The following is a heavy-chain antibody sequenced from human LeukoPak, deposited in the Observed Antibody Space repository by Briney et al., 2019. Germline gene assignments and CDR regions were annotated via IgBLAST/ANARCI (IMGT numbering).Heavy chain of an antibody. CDR3: ARHGGGQLGSDY. Sequence: GESLQISCKGYGFSFTSHWSAGVRQMPGKGLEGMGMIDPGDSDTRYSPSFQGQVTISADRSIGTVYWQWSKLKASDTAMYYCARHGGGQLGSDYGGEGTLVTVSS. CDR2: IDPGDSDT. CDR1: GFSFTSHW. J-gene: IGHJ4*02. D-gene: IGHD4-23*01. V-gene: IGHV5-51*01.